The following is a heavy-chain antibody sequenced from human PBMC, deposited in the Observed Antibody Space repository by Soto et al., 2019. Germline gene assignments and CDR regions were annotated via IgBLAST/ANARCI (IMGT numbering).Heavy chain of an antibody. V-gene: IGHV1-18*04. Sequence: ASVKVSCKASGYAFTSNSMQWVRQAPGQGLEWMGRISADNGNTKYAQKFRGRVTMATDTSTSTVYMELRNLRSDDTAVYYCARCIQQDYYYGMDVWGQGTTVTVSS. CDR1: GYAFTSNS. CDR2: ISADNGNT. J-gene: IGHJ6*02. D-gene: IGHD5-18*01. CDR3: ARCIQQDYYYGMDV.